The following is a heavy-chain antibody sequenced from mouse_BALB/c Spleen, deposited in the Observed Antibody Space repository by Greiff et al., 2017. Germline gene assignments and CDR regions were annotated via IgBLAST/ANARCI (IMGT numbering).Heavy chain of an antibody. V-gene: IGHV5-6-3*01. CDR2: INSNGGST. D-gene: IGHD1-1*01. CDR3: ARNYYGSSHWYFDV. CDR1: GFTFSSYG. Sequence: EVQLQQSGGGLVQPGGSLKLSCAASGFTFSSYGMSWVRQTPDKRLELVATINSNGGSTYYPDSVKGRFTISRDNAKNTLYLQMSSLKSEDTAMYYCARNYYGSSHWYFDVWGAGTTVTVSS. J-gene: IGHJ1*01.